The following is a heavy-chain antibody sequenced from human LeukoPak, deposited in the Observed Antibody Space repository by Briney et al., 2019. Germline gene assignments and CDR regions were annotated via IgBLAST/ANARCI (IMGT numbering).Heavy chain of an antibody. CDR2: IYYSGST. Sequence: PSETLSLTCTVSGGSISSGDYYWSWIRQPPGKGLEWIGYIYYSGSTSYNPSLESRVTISVDTSKNQFSLKVRSVTAADTAVYHCARARVRSYSYDSSGFYTSDWHFDLWGRGTLVTVSS. V-gene: IGHV4-30-4*01. J-gene: IGHJ2*01. CDR1: GGSISSGDYY. D-gene: IGHD3-22*01. CDR3: ARARVRSYSYDSSGFYTSDWHFDL.